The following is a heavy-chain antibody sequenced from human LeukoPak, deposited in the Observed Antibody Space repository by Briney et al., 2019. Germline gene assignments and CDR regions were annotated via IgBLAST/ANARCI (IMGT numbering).Heavy chain of an antibody. J-gene: IGHJ4*02. D-gene: IGHD6-13*01. CDR2: IYYSGST. CDR3: ARDKGIAAAGDFDY. V-gene: IGHV4-59*01. CDR1: GASISSYY. Sequence: SETLSLTCTVSGASISSYYWSWIRQPPGKGLEWIGYIYYSGSTNYNPSLKSRVTISVDTSKNQFSLKLSSVTAADTAVYYCARDKGIAAAGDFDYWGQGTLVTVSS.